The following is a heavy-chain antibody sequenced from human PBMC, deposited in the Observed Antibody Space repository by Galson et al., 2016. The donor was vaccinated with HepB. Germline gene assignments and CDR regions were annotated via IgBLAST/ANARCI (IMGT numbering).Heavy chain of an antibody. D-gene: IGHD6-19*01. J-gene: IGHJ4*02. CDR2: ISGAGGST. CDR3: ARTPPREQWLVHPFEF. V-gene: IGHV3-23*01. CDR1: GFTLSSYA. Sequence: SLRLSCAASGFTLSSYAITWVRQAPGKGLEWVVAISGAGGSTSYADSVKGRLTVSRDNSLNMVYLQMDNLRVDDTGVYYCARTPPREQWLVHPFEFWGQGALVIVSS.